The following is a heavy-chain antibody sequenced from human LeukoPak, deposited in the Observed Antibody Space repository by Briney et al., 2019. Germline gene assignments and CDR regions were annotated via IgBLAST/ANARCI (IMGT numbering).Heavy chain of an antibody. CDR2: ISSSGSTI. V-gene: IGHV3-48*03. CDR1: GFTFSSYE. CDR3: ARGSGSYRKPFDY. D-gene: IGHD1-26*01. Sequence: PGGSLRLSCAASGFTFSSYEMNWVRQAPGKGLQWVSYISSSGSTIYYADSVKGRFTISRDNAKNSLYLQMNSLRAEDTAVYYCARGSGSYRKPFDYWGQGTLVTVSS. J-gene: IGHJ4*02.